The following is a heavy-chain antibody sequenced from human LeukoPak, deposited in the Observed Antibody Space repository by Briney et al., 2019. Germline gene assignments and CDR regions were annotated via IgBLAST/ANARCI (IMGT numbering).Heavy chain of an antibody. J-gene: IGHJ6*03. CDR2: IYYSGST. D-gene: IGHD1-26*01. CDR1: GVSISSSSYY. CDR3: ARLSVIVGAALEYYYYYMDV. V-gene: IGHV4-39*07. Sequence: SETLSLTCTVSGVSISSSSYYWGWLRQPPGKGLEWIGSIYYSGSTYYNPSLKSRVTISADKSKNQVSLRLTSVTAADTAVYYCARLSVIVGAALEYYYYYMDVWGQGTTVTVSS.